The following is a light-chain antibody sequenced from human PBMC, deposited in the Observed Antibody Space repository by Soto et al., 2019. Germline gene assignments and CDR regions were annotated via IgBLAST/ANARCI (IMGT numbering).Light chain of an antibody. J-gene: IGLJ2*01. V-gene: IGLV2-11*01. CDR1: SSDVGGYNY. CDR2: DVN. Sequence: QSALTQPRSVSGSPGQSVAISCTGTSSDVGGYNYVSWYQQHPGKAPKLMIYDVNERPSGVPDRFSGSKSGNTASLTISGLQAEDEADYHCCSYAASSHVVFGGGTKVTVL. CDR3: CSYAASSHVV.